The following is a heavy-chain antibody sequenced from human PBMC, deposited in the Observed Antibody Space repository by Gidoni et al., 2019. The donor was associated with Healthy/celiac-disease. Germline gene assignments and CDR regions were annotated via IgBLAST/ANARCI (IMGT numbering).Heavy chain of an antibody. CDR3: AKDTESGYGPNFDY. Sequence: EVQLVESGGGLVQPGRSLRLSCAASGFTFDDYAMHWVRQAPGKGLEWVSGISWNSGSIGYADSVKGRFTISRDNAKNSLYLQMNRLRAEDTALYYCAKDTESGYGPNFDYWGQGTLVTVSS. D-gene: IGHD3-9*01. J-gene: IGHJ4*02. CDR1: GFTFDDYA. CDR2: ISWNSGSI. V-gene: IGHV3-9*01.